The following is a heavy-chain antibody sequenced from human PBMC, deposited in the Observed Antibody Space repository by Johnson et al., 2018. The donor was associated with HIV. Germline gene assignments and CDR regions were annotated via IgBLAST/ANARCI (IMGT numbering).Heavy chain of an antibody. CDR1: GFTFSNYA. CDR2: VAYDGSKK. D-gene: IGHD3-22*01. Sequence: QEQLVESGGGVVQPGKSLRLSCAASGFTFSNYAIHWVRQAPGKGLEWVAIVAYDGSKKCYADSVKGRFTISRDNSKNTLYLQMNSLRAEDTAVYYCAKGFYDSSGTDSFHIWGQGTMVTVSS. CDR3: AKGFYDSSGTDSFHI. J-gene: IGHJ3*02. V-gene: IGHV3-30*18.